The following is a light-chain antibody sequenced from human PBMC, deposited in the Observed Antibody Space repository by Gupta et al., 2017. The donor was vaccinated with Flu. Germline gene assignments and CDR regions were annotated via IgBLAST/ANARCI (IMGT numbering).Light chain of an antibody. J-gene: IGKJ2*01. Sequence: DIQMTQSPSTLSASVGDRVTITCRASQSISDWLAWYQQKPGKAPKLLIYKASNLESGVPLRFSGSGSGTEFTLTISSLQPDDFATYYCQQYNGSFGQGTKLEIK. CDR3: QQYNGS. V-gene: IGKV1-5*03. CDR2: KAS. CDR1: QSISDW.